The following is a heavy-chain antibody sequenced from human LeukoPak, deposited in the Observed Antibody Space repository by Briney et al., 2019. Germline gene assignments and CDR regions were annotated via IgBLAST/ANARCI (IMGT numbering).Heavy chain of an antibody. CDR2: ISGSGGST. CDR3: AKGSSSMVRVYFDY. J-gene: IGHJ4*02. CDR1: GLTFSSYA. V-gene: IGHV3-23*01. Sequence: SGGSLRLSCAASGLTFSSYAMSWVRQAPGKGLEWVSGISGSGGSTYYADSVKGRFTISRDNSKNTLYLQMNSLRAEDTAVYYCAKGSSSMVRVYFDYWGQGTLVTVSS. D-gene: IGHD3-10*01.